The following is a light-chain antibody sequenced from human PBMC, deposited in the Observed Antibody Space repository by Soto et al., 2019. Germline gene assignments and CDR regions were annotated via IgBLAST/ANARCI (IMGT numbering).Light chain of an antibody. CDR3: QQEGSSPVT. J-gene: IGKJ1*01. Sequence: EIVLTQSPGSLSLSPGEGATLSCRASQSVSSSYLAWYQQKPGQAPRLLIYGASSRATGIPDRFSGSGSGTDFTLTISRLEPEDLVVYYCQQEGSSPVTFGQGTKVEI. V-gene: IGKV3-20*01. CDR1: QSVSSSY. CDR2: GAS.